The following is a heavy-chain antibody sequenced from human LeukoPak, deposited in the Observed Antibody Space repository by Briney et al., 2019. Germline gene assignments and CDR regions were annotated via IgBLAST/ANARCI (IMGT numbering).Heavy chain of an antibody. CDR1: GDSVSSNIAT. Sequence: SQTLSLTCAISGDSVSSNIATWNWIRQSPSRGLEWLGRTYYRSKWYHDYVISVRSRITINPDTSKNHFSLQLNSVTPEDTAVYYCARLENDYGYIYSWMFVRWGQGTLVTVSS. CDR3: ARLENDYGYIYSWMFVR. D-gene: IGHD5-18*01. J-gene: IGHJ1*01. CDR2: TYYRSKWYH. V-gene: IGHV6-1*01.